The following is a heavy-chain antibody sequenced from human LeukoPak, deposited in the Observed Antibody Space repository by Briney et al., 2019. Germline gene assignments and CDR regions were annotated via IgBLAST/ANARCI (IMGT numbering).Heavy chain of an antibody. D-gene: IGHD1-7*01. CDR3: ARDRMGGTTDY. CDR1: GFTFITYS. Sequence: GGPLRLSGAASGFTFITYSMNWVGRAQGKGWEWFSSISSSSSYIYYADSVEGRFTISRDNAKNSLYLQMNSLRAEDTAVYYCARDRMGGTTDYWGQGTLVTVSS. CDR2: ISSSSSYI. V-gene: IGHV3-21*01. J-gene: IGHJ4*02.